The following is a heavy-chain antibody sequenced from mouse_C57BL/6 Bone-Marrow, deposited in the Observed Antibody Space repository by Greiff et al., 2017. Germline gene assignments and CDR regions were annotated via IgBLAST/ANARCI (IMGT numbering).Heavy chain of an antibody. D-gene: IGHD1-1*01. CDR2: FTMYSDAT. CDR3: ARGGGHYYGSGSFAY. CDR1: YFAFMASA. V-gene: IGHV1-49*01. J-gene: IGHJ3*01. Sequence: LQQSGPELVRPGSSVKLSCKDSYFAFMASAMHWVKQRPGHGLEWIGSFTMYSDATEYSENFKGKATLTANTSSSTAYIALSSLTSEDSAVYYGARGGGHYYGSGSFAYWGQGTLVTVSA.